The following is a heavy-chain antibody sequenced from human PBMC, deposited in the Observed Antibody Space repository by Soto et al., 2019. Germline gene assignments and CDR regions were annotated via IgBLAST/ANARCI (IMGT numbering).Heavy chain of an antibody. J-gene: IGHJ5*02. CDR2: TYYRSKWYN. CDR1: ADSVSSNSAA. D-gene: IGHD2-2*01. Sequence: QTLSLTCAISADSVSSNSAAWNWIRQSPSRGLEWLGRTYYRSKWYNDYAVSVKSRITINPDTSKNQFSLQLNSVTPEDTAVYYCARDFRVVVPAAPSNWFDPWGQGTLVTVSS. CDR3: ARDFRVVVPAAPSNWFDP. V-gene: IGHV6-1*01.